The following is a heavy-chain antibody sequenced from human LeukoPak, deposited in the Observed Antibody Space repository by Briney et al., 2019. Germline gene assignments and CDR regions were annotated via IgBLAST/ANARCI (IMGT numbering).Heavy chain of an antibody. CDR1: GFTFSNYE. D-gene: IGHD3-10*01. V-gene: IGHV3-48*03. J-gene: IGHJ4*02. CDR2: ISSSGGTI. Sequence: GGSLRLSCAASGFTFSNYEMNWVRQAPGKGLEWISYISSSGGTIYYADSAKGRFTISRDNAKNSLYLQMNSLRTEDTAVYYCARERYGSGTRVRYFDYWGQGTLVTVSS. CDR3: ARERYGSGTRVRYFDY.